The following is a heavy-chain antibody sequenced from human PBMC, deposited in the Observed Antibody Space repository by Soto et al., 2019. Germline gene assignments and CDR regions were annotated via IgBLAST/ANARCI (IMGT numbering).Heavy chain of an antibody. D-gene: IGHD4-17*01. V-gene: IGHV4-59*08. CDR3: ARRYGDYFDY. J-gene: IGHJ4*02. Sequence: PSETLSLTCTVSGGSISSYYWSWIRQPPGKGLEWIGYIYYNGGSTNYNPSLKSRVTILVDTSKNQFSLKLSSVTAADTAVYYCARRYGDYFDYWGQGTLVTVSS. CDR1: GGSISSYY. CDR2: IYYNGGST.